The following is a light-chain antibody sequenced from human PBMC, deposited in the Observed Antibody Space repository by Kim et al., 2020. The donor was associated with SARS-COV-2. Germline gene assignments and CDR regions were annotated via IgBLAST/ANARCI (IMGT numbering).Light chain of an antibody. CDR3: QVWDSASDHPYV. J-gene: IGLJ1*01. CDR2: YDS. CDR1: TISSKR. V-gene: IGLV3-21*04. Sequence: PGKTARLPCGDNTISSKRVLWYQQKPGLALVLVIFYDSDRPSGIPGRFSGSSSGNTATLTISRVEAGDEADYYCQVWDSASDHPYVFGTGTKVTVL.